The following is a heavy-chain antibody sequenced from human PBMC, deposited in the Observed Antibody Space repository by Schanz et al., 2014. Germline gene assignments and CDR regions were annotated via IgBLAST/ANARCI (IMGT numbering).Heavy chain of an antibody. CDR2: ISPNGVTI. V-gene: IGHV3-48*04. Sequence: EVQLLESGGGFVQPGGSLRLSCVASGVTFSSYAMSWVRQASGKGLEWVAHISPNGVTIYYADSVKGRFTISRDNAKNSLYLQMNRLRAEDTAVYYCATEGPRGTRHPINYYYAMDNWGQGTKVTV. CDR3: ATEGPRGTRHPINYYYAMDN. J-gene: IGHJ6*02. CDR1: GVTFSSYA. D-gene: IGHD6-6*01.